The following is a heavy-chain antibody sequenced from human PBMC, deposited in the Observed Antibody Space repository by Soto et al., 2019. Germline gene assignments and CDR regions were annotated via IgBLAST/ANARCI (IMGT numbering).Heavy chain of an antibody. CDR3: ATAMTSGTEYDDYSMDV. CDR1: GFTFSSYW. D-gene: IGHD4-4*01. V-gene: IGHV3-7*03. Sequence: GGSLRLSCAASGFTFSSYWMSWVRQAPGKGLEWVANIKQDGSEKYYVDSVKGRFTISRDNAKNSLYLQKNSLRAEVTAVYYCATAMTSGTEYDDYSMDVWGKGTTVTVSS. CDR2: IKQDGSEK. J-gene: IGHJ6*03.